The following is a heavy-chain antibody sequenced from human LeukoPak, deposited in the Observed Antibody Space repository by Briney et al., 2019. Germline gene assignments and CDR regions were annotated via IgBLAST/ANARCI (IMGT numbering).Heavy chain of an antibody. CDR1: GFTFDDYA. D-gene: IGHD1-26*01. CDR3: AKEMGRYYYYGMDV. Sequence: GGSLRLSCAASGFTFDDYAMHWVRHAPGKGLEWVSGISWNSGSIGYADSVKGRFTISRDNAKNSLYLQMNSLRAEDTALYYCAKEMGRYYYYGMDVWGQGTTVTVSS. CDR2: ISWNSGSI. J-gene: IGHJ6*02. V-gene: IGHV3-9*01.